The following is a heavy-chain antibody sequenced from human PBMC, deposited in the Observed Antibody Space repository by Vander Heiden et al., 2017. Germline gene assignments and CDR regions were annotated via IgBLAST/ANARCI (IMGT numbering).Heavy chain of an antibody. CDR3: AGGITGTPRYYYYGMDV. CDR1: GYTFTSYG. D-gene: IGHD1-7*01. J-gene: IGHJ6*02. V-gene: IGHV1-18*01. Sequence: QVQLVQSGAEVKKPGASVKVSCKASGYTFTSYGISWVRQAPGQGLEWMGWISAYNGNTNYAQKLQGRVTMTTDTSTSTAYMELRSLRSDDTAVYYCAGGITGTPRYYYYGMDVWGQGTTVTVSS. CDR2: ISAYNGNT.